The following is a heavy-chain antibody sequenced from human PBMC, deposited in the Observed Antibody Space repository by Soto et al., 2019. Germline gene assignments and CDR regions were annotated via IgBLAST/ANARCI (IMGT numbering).Heavy chain of an antibody. CDR2: INTYTGNR. CDR3: ARDRLRGYDNSGVYS. V-gene: IGHV1-18*01. J-gene: IGHJ5*02. D-gene: IGHD3-22*01. CDR1: GYSFRYYG. Sequence: QVQLVQSGPELRKPGASVKVSCEASGYSFRYYGINWVRQAPGQGLEWMGWINTYTGNRNFAPKFEDSVTITTATSTNTAYMELRSQRSDDTAAYYCARDRLRGYDNSGVYSWGQGTRVTVSS.